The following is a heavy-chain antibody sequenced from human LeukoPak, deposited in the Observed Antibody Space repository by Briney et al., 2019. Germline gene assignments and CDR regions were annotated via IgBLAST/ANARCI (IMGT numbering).Heavy chain of an antibody. Sequence: GGSLRLSCAASGFTFSSYAMSWVRQAPGKGLEWVSVIYSGGSTYYADSVKGRFTISRDNSKNTLYLQMNSLRAEDTAVYYCARGVYYFDYWGQGTLVTVSS. CDR1: GFTFSSYA. J-gene: IGHJ4*02. CDR2: IYSGGST. V-gene: IGHV3-66*01. CDR3: ARGVYYFDY.